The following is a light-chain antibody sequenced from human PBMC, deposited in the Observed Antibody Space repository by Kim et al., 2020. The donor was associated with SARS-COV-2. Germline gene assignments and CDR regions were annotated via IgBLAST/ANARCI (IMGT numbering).Light chain of an antibody. CDR3: QTWGTGIHVV. CDR2: INSDGSH. CDR1: SGHSSYA. J-gene: IGLJ2*01. Sequence: VKLTCTLSSGHSSYAIAWHQQQPEKGPRYLMKINSDGSHSKGDGILDRFSGSSSGAERYLTISSLQSEDEADYYCQTWGTGIHVVFGGGTQLTVL. V-gene: IGLV4-69*01.